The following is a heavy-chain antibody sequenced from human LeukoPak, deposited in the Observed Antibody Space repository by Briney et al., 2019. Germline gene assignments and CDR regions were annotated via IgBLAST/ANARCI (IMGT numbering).Heavy chain of an antibody. D-gene: IGHD1-1*01. V-gene: IGHV3-49*03. J-gene: IGHJ4*02. CDR3: IRGGANSPFDY. CDR1: GFNFGDYT. CDR2: IRSKTYGGTT. Sequence: GGSLRLSCTASGFNFGDYTMSWFRQAPGKGLEWVGFIRSKTYGGTTEDAASVKGRFTISRDDPKSIAYLQTNSLKSGDTAVYYCIRGGANSPFDYWGQGTLVTVSS.